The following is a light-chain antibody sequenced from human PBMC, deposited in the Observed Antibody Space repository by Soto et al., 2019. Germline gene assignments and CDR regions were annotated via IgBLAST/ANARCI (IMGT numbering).Light chain of an antibody. CDR1: SSNIGSNT. Sequence: QSVLTQPLSASASPGQRVTISCSGGSSNIGSNTVAWYHHLPGTAPPRLIFTAGQRPSGVPGRFSGSKSGTSASLAISGLQSEDEGDYCCSAWDNSLNGYVFGPGTKLTVL. CDR3: SAWDNSLNGYV. V-gene: IGLV1-44*01. CDR2: TAG. J-gene: IGLJ1*01.